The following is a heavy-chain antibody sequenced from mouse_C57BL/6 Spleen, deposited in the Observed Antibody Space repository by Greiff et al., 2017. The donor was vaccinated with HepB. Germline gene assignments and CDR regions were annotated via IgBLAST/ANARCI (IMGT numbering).Heavy chain of an antibody. CDR2: IYPGDGDT. J-gene: IGHJ2*01. Sequence: QVQLKESGPELVKPGASVKISCKASGYAFSSSWMNWVKQRPGKGLEWIGRIYPGDGDTNYNGKFKGKATLTADKSSSTAYMQLSSLTSEDSAVYFCARGSQAGDYWGQGTTLTVSS. CDR1: GYAFSSSW. D-gene: IGHD3-2*02. V-gene: IGHV1-82*01. CDR3: ARGSQAGDY.